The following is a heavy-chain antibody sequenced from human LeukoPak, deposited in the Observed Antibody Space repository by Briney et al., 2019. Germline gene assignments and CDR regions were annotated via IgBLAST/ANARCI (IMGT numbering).Heavy chain of an antibody. CDR1: GGSISSYF. D-gene: IGHD5-24*01. V-gene: IGHV4-59*01. CDR3: ARDNGGRWLQFFDY. CDR2: IYYTGST. J-gene: IGHJ4*02. Sequence: SETLSLTCTISGGSISSYFWSWLRQPPGKGLEWIGYIYYTGSTNYNPSLKSRVIISLDTSKNQFSLKLSSVTAADTAVYYCARDNGGRWLQFFDYWGQGTLVTVSS.